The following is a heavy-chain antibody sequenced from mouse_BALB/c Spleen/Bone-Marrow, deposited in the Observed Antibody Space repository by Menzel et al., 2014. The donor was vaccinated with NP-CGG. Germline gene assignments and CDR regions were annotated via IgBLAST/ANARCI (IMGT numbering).Heavy chain of an antibody. V-gene: IGHV7-3*02. Sequence: EVKLMESGGGLVQPGGSLRLSCATSGFTFTDYYTSWVRQPPGKALEWLGFIRNKANGYTTEYSASEKGRFTISRDNSQSILYLQMNILRTEDSATYYCARDRNYDINWYFDVWGAGTTVTVSS. CDR3: ARDRNYDINWYFDV. J-gene: IGHJ1*01. CDR2: IRNKANGYTT. D-gene: IGHD1-1*01. CDR1: GFTFTDYY.